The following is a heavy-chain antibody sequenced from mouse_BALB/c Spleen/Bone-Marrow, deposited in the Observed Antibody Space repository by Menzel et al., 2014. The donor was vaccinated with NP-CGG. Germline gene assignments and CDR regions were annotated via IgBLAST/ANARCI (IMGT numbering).Heavy chain of an antibody. V-gene: IGHV1-80*01. CDR1: GYAFSSYW. J-gene: IGHJ3*01. Sequence: VMLVESGAELVRPGSSVKISCKASGYAFSSYWMNWVKQRPGQGLEWIGQIYPGGGDTNYNGKFKGKATLTADKSSSTAYMQLSSLTSEDSAVYFCAREGYDYDWFAYWGQGALVTVSA. CDR3: AREGYDYDWFAY. CDR2: IYPGGGDT. D-gene: IGHD2-4*01.